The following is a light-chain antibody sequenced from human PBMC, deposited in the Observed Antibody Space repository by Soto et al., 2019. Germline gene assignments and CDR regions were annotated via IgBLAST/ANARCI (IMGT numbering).Light chain of an antibody. CDR1: QSISSN. V-gene: IGKV3-15*01. J-gene: IGKJ1*01. CDR3: HHYNNWPPWT. Sequence: EIVMTQSPGTLSVSPGERATLSCRASQSISSNLAWYQQKTAQAPRLLIYGASTRATGIPARFSGSGSGTDFTVTISSLQSVEFAVYYCHHYNNWPPWTFGQGTKVEIK. CDR2: GAS.